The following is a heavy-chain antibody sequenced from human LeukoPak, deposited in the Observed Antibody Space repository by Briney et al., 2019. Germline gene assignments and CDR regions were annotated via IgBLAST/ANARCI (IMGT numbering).Heavy chain of an antibody. CDR1: GGSIRSGSYY. J-gene: IGHJ6*03. CDR3: ARDKGWLHYYYYMDV. CDR2: IYTSGST. D-gene: IGHD5-12*01. Sequence: PSETLSLTCTVSGGSIRSGSYYWSWIRQPAGKGLEWIGRIYTSGSTNYNPSLKSRVTISVDTSKNQFSLKLSSVTAADTAVYYCARDKGWLHYYYYMDVWGKGTTVTISS. V-gene: IGHV4-61*02.